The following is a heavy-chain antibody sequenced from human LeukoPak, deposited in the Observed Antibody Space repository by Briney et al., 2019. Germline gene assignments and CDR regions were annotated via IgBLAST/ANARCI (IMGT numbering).Heavy chain of an antibody. CDR1: GYTFNKYG. V-gene: IGHV1-18*01. CDR2: ISCYNRDT. CDR3: ARDPSNTSGYRVYHDY. D-gene: IGHD5/OR15-5a*01. J-gene: IGHJ4*02. Sequence: ASVKVSCKASGYTFNKYGISWVRQAPGQGLEWMGWISCYNRDTRYAQKFQGRVTMTTDTSTSTVHMELRSLGSDDTAVYYCARDPSNTSGYRVYHDYWGQGALVTVPS.